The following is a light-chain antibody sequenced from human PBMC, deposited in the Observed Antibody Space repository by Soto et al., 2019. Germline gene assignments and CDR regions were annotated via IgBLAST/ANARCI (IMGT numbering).Light chain of an antibody. Sequence: EIVLTQSPATLSLSPGARATLSCRASQSVSSYLAWYQQKPGQAPRLLIYDASNRATGIPARFSGSGSGTDFTLTISSLEPEDFAVYYCQQRSNWPLFGQGTRLEI. CDR3: QQRSNWPL. J-gene: IGKJ5*01. CDR1: QSVSSY. V-gene: IGKV3-11*01. CDR2: DAS.